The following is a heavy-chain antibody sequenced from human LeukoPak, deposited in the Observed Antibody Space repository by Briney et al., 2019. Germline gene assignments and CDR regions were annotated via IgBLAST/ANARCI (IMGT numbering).Heavy chain of an antibody. V-gene: IGHV4-34*01. J-gene: IGHJ3*01. CDR1: GGSLTDYH. CDR2: ISHSGST. D-gene: IGHD3/OR15-3a*01. CDR3: ARGLIWHFLLDSRRDSFDV. Sequence: PSETLSLTCVVSGGSLTDYHWNWVRQSPGKGLEWIGEISHSGSTTYNPSLKSRLTMSVDTSNNQFSLKLRSVTVADTAVYYCARGLIWHFLLDSRRDSFDVWGQGTAITVSS.